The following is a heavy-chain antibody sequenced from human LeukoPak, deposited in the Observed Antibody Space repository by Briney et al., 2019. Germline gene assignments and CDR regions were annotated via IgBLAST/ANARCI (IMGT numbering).Heavy chain of an antibody. V-gene: IGHV3-7*01. CDR1: GFTFSNYW. CDR2: INQHGSES. Sequence: GGSLRLSCAASGFTFSNYWMSWVRQAPGKGLEWVANINQHGSESYYVDSVKGRFIISRDNAKNSLYLHMSSLRGDDMAVYYCARGGLFRYGGTSGDFWGQGTLVTVPS. D-gene: IGHD4/OR15-4a*01. J-gene: IGHJ4*02. CDR3: ARGGLFRYGGTSGDF.